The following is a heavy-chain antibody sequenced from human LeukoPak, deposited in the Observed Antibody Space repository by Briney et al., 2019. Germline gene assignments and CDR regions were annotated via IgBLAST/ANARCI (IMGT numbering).Heavy chain of an antibody. D-gene: IGHD2-21*02. CDR3: ASSLEHIVVVTARVERLLGVFQH. Sequence: SVEVSRKASGGTFSSYAISWVRQAPGQGLEWMGGIIPIFGTANYAQKFQGRVTITTDESTSTAYMELSSLRSEDTAVYYCASSLEHIVVVTARVERLLGVFQHWGQGTLVTVSS. V-gene: IGHV1-69*05. CDR2: IIPIFGTA. J-gene: IGHJ1*01. CDR1: GGTFSSYA.